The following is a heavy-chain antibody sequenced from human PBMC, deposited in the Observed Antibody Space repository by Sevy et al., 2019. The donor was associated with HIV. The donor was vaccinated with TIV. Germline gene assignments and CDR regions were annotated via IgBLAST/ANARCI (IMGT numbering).Heavy chain of an antibody. CDR2: IHHSGST. CDR1: RGSINSGDYY. CDR3: ATSKEYIYGPKEPNYHYGLDV. J-gene: IGHJ6*02. V-gene: IGHV4-30-4*01. D-gene: IGHD5-18*01. Sequence: SETLSLTCTVSRGSINSGDYYWTWLRQPPGKGLEWIGCIHHSGSTHYNASLKSRVTISLHSSKNQFSLKLSSLTAADTAVYYCATSKEYIYGPKEPNYHYGLDVWGHGTTVTVSS.